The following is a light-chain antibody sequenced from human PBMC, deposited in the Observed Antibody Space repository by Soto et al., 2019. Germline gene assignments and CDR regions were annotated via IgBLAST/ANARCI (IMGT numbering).Light chain of an antibody. V-gene: IGKV3-11*01. CDR1: QSFRGL. CDR2: DAY. CDR3: QQRSNWPPIT. J-gene: IGKJ5*01. Sequence: VVLTQSPVTLSLSPGERATLSCRASQSFRGLLAWYQQKPGQAPRLLIYDAYNRATGIPPRFSGSGSGTDFTLTISSLEHEDFAVYYCQQRSNWPPITFGQGTRLEIK.